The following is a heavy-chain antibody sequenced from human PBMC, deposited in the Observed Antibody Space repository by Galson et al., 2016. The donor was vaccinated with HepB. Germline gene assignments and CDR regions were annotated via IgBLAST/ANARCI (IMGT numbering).Heavy chain of an antibody. V-gene: IGHV1-18*01. CDR1: GYTFTSQG. J-gene: IGHJ4*02. D-gene: IGHD4-17*01. CDR2: ISPYNSNT. Sequence: SVKVSCKASGYTFTSQGISWVRQAPGQGLEWMGWISPYNSNTIYAQKFQGRVTMTTDTSTSTAYMELRSLISDDTAIYYCARGYGDYLLGFWGQGTLVSVSS. CDR3: ARGYGDYLLGF.